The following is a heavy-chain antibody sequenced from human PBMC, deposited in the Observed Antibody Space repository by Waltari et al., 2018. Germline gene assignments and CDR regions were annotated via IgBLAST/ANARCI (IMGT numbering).Heavy chain of an antibody. CDR1: GGSISSSNW. Sequence: QVQLQESGPGLVKPSGTLSLTCAVSGGSISSSNWWSWVRQPPGKGLEWIGEIYHSGSTNYTPSLKSRVTISVDKSKNQFSLKLSSVTAADTAVYYCARVSPTVTTLHYYYGMDVWGQGTTVTVSS. CDR3: ARVSPTVTTLHYYYGMDV. V-gene: IGHV4-4*02. J-gene: IGHJ6*02. CDR2: IYHSGST. D-gene: IGHD4-17*01.